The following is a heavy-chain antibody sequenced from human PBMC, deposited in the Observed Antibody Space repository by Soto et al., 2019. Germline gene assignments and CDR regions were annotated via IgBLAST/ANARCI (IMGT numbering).Heavy chain of an antibody. CDR1: GGSISSVDDY. CDR2: IFYSGTT. Sequence: SDTLSLTCTVSGGSISSVDDYWNWIRQPPGKGMELIGYIFYSGTTSYNPSLKSRITISVDTSKNQFSLKLSSVTAADTAVYYCAKGGDWLGXWGQGTLVT. V-gene: IGHV4-30-4*02. J-gene: IGHJ5*02. CDR3: AKGGDWLGX.